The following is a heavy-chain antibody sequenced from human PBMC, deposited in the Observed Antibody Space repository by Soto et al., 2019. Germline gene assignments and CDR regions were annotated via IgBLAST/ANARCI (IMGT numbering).Heavy chain of an antibody. J-gene: IGHJ6*02. V-gene: IGHV4-30-2*06. CDR2: VYHNGNA. CDR3: AARPYYYYGLDV. Sequence: PSEPLSLTCTDSGGSISPPGYSWSWIRQSPGKAPEWIGYVYHNGNAYPKPSLKSRVTISLDGAKNQFSLKMTSVSAADTGLYYGAARPYYYYGLDVWGQGTSVTVSS. CDR1: GGSISPPGYS. D-gene: IGHD3-10*01.